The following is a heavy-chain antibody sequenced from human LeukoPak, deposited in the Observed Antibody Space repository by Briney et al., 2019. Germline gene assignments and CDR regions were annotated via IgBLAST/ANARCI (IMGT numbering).Heavy chain of an antibody. CDR3: ARHHSSREEQWLLLGDFDY. J-gene: IGHJ4*02. V-gene: IGHV4-59*01. D-gene: IGHD6-19*01. Sequence: PSETLSLTCTVSGGSISTYYWSWIRQPPGKGLEWIGYIYYSGNTNYNPSLKSRVAISVDTSNNQFSLNLNSVTAADTAVYYCARHHSSREEQWLLLGDFDYWGQGTLVTVSS. CDR1: GGSISTYY. CDR2: IYYSGNT.